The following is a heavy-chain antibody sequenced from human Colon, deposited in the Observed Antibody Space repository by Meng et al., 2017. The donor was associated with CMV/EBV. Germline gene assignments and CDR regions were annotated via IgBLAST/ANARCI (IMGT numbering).Heavy chain of an antibody. J-gene: IGHJ6*02. CDR1: GYTFTGYK. CDR2: INPNMGGT. D-gene: IGHD6-6*01. Sequence: ASVKVSCKASGYTFTGYKIHWVRQAPGQGLEWMGWINPNMGGTTYAQKFQGRVTVTRDTSISTAYMELNRLRSDDTAVYYCARGKYSSSWYYYGMDVWGQGTTVTVSS. CDR3: ARGKYSSSWYYYGMDV. V-gene: IGHV1-2*02.